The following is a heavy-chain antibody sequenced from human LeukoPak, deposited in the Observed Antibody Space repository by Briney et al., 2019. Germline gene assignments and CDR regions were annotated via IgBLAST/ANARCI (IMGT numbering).Heavy chain of an antibody. CDR2: INPNSGGT. D-gene: IGHD3-3*01. CDR3: ARDVRYYDFWSGYSPLYYFDY. Sequence: ASVKVSCKASGYTFTGYYMHWVRRAPGQGLEWMGWINPNSGGTNYAQKFQGRVTMTRDTSISTAYMELSRLRSDDTAVYYCARDVRYYDFWSGYSPLYYFDYWGQGTLVTVSS. J-gene: IGHJ4*02. CDR1: GYTFTGYY. V-gene: IGHV1-2*02.